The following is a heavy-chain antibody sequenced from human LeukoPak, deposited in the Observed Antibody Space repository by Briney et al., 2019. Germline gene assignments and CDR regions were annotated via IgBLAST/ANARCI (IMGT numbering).Heavy chain of an antibody. D-gene: IGHD5-18*01. CDR1: GYTFTTYG. V-gene: IGHV1-18*01. Sequence: ASVKVSCKASGYTFTTYGISWLRQAPGQGLEWMGWISTYNGDTNYAQKLQGRVTLSRDTSTSTVYMELRSLRSDDTAVYYCARRGSVDTPMSCWEWWYGGKGNWDTVSS. J-gene: IGHJ1*01. CDR2: ISTYNGDT. CDR3: ARRGSVDTPMSCWEWWY.